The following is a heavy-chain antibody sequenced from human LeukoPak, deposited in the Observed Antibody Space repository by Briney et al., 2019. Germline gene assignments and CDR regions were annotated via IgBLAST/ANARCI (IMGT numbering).Heavy chain of an antibody. D-gene: IGHD6-6*01. J-gene: IGHJ4*02. V-gene: IGHV1-8*01. Sequence: AASVKVSCKASGYTFTSYDINWVRQATGQGLEWMGWMNPNSGNTGYAQKFQGRVTMTRDTSISTAYMALSSLRSEDTAVYYCARDGSSSSSGHYWGQGTLVTVSS. CDR2: MNPNSGNT. CDR1: GYTFTSYD. CDR3: ARDGSSSSSGHY.